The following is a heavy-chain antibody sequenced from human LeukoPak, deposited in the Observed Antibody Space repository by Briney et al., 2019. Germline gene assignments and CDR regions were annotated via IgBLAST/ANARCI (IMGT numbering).Heavy chain of an antibody. CDR1: GFTFSSYG. CDR2: IRYDGSNK. Sequence: PGGSLRLSCAASGFTFSSYGMHWVRQAPGKGLEWVAFIRYDGSNKYYADSVKGRFTISRDNSKNTLYLQMYSLRAEDTAVYYCAKDRRTGLAALIVVVVAATPPDYWGQGTLVTVSS. J-gene: IGHJ4*02. CDR3: AKDRRTGLAALIVVVVAATPPDY. V-gene: IGHV3-30*02. D-gene: IGHD2-15*01.